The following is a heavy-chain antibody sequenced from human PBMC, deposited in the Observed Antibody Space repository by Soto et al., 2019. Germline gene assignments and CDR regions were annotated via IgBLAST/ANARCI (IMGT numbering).Heavy chain of an antibody. CDR2: IIPIFGTA. CDR1: GGTFSSYA. Sequence: SVKVSCKASGGTFSSYAISWVRQAPGQGLEWMGGIIPIFGTANYAQKFQGRVTITADESTSTAYMELSSLRSEDTAVYYCARELRSSSAPQGWFDPWGQGTLVTVSS. CDR3: ARELRSSSAPQGWFDP. V-gene: IGHV1-69*13. D-gene: IGHD6-6*01. J-gene: IGHJ5*02.